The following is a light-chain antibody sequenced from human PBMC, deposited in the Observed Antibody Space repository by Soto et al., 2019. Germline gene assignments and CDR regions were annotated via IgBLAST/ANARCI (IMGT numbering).Light chain of an antibody. J-gene: IGKJ1*01. CDR2: AAS. CDR3: QQYNNWPWT. CDR1: QSVGNV. V-gene: IGKV3-15*01. Sequence: EIVMTQSPATLSLSLGERATLSCRASQSVGNVFAWYQQKPGKAPRLLIYAASNMHTGIPPRFSGSGSGTEFTLTISSLQSEDFAVYYCQQYNNWPWTFGQGTKVDI.